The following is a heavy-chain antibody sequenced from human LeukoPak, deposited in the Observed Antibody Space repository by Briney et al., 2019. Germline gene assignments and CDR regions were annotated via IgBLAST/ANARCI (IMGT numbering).Heavy chain of an antibody. CDR3: AKGTGGTYFDL. Sequence: GTLTLSCTASGFTFSSYAMTWVRQAPGQGLEWVSGISASDGNTYHADPVKGRLITSTDNSKNTLHLQMNSPTAEDTAAYYSAKGTGGTYFDLWDRGTLATVS. D-gene: IGHD2-8*02. CDR2: ISASDGNT. V-gene: IGHV3-23*01. J-gene: IGHJ2*01. CDR1: GFTFSSYA.